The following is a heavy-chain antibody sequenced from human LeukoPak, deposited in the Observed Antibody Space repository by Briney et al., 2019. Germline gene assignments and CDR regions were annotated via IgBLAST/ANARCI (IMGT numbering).Heavy chain of an antibody. D-gene: IGHD6-13*01. CDR3: ASSAGIAAALSFDY. CDR2: IYTSGST. J-gene: IGHJ4*02. V-gene: IGHV4-4*07. Sequence: NPSETLSLTCTVSGGSMSSYYLSWIRQPAGKGLEWIGRIYTSGSTNYNPSLKSRVTMSVDTSKNQFSLKLSSVTAADTAVYYCASSAGIAAALSFDYWGQGTLVTVSS. CDR1: GGSMSSYY.